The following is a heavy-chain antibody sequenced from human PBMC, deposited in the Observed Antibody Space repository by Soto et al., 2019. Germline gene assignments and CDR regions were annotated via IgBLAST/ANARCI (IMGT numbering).Heavy chain of an antibody. V-gene: IGHV1-69*13. Sequence: SVKVSCKASGGTFSIYAISWGRQAPGQGLEWMGGIIPIFVTANYAQKFQGRVTITADESTSTPYMELSSLRSEDTAVYYCARGRGPMTGGYFDYWGQGTLVTVSS. J-gene: IGHJ4*02. CDR2: IIPIFVTA. CDR1: GGTFSIYA. D-gene: IGHD3-22*01. CDR3: ARGRGPMTGGYFDY.